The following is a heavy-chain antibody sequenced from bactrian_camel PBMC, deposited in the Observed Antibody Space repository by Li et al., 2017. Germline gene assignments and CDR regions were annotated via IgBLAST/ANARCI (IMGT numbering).Heavy chain of an antibody. D-gene: IGHD6*01. CDR2: IDSRGIT. CDR1: GRTYSKWC. Sequence: HVQLVESGGGSVQAGGSLRLSCAASGRTYSKWCMGWFRQISGKEREGLATIDSRGITAYADSVKGRFTISKGNVLNILYLQMDSLNPEDTATYYCAATGYRYKRWFENYRHWGQGTQVTVS. J-gene: IGHJ4*01. V-gene: IGHV3S57*01. CDR3: AATGYRYKRWFENYRH.